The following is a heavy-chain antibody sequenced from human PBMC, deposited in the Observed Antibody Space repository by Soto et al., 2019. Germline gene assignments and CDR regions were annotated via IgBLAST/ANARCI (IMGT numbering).Heavy chain of an antibody. CDR1: GGSISSGGYS. CDR2: IYHSGNT. V-gene: IGHV4-30-2*01. D-gene: IGHD2-2*01. J-gene: IGHJ5*02. Sequence: SETLSLTCAVSGGSISSGGYSWSWIRQPPGKGLECIWYIYHSGNTYYNPSLKIRVTISVDRSKNQFSLNLSSVTAADTAVYYCARVPDRWGQGTLVTVSS. CDR3: ARVPDR.